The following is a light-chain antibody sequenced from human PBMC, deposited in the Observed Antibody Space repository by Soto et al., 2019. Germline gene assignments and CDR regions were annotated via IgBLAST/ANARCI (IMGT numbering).Light chain of an antibody. Sequence: DIQMTQSPSTLSASIGDRVTITCRATQSISSSLAWYQQKPGKASQLLIYDASSLESGVPSRFSGSGSGTEFTLTISSLQPDDFATFYCQHYDSYSPSFGQGTKVEIK. CDR2: DAS. V-gene: IGKV1-5*01. CDR1: QSISSS. CDR3: QHYDSYSPS. J-gene: IGKJ1*01.